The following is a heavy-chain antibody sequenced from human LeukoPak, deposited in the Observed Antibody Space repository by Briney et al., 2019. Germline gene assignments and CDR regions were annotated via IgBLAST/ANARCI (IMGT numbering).Heavy chain of an antibody. CDR3: ARDDYGDYFFDF. V-gene: IGHV3-30*02. CDR1: GFTFSSYG. CDR2: IRYDGSNR. D-gene: IGHD4-17*01. J-gene: IGHJ4*02. Sequence: PGGSLRLSCAASGFTFSSYGMHWVRRAPGKGLEWVTFIRYDGSNRYYADSVKGRFTISRDNSKNSLYLQLNSLRAEDTAMYYCARDDYGDYFFDFWGQGTLVTVSS.